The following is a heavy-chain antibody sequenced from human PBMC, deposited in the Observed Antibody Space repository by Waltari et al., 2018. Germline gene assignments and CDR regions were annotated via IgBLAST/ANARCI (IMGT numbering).Heavy chain of an antibody. CDR3: ARGGGAYCSSTSCYTQPYY. D-gene: IGHD2-2*02. CDR2: MNPNSGNT. CDR1: GYTFTSYD. J-gene: IGHJ4*02. Sequence: QVQLVQSGAEVKKPGASVKVSCKASGYTFTSYDINWVRQATGQGLEWMGWMNPNSGNTGYAQKFQGRVTMTRNTSISTAYMELSSLRSEDTAVYYCARGGGAYCSSTSCYTQPYYWGQGTLVTVSS. V-gene: IGHV1-8*01.